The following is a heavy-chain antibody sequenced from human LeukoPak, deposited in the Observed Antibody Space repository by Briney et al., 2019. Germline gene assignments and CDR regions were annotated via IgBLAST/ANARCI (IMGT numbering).Heavy chain of an antibody. Sequence: GGSLRLSCTASGFTFGDYAMSWVRQAPGKGLEWVGFIRSKAYGGTTEYAASGKGRFTISRDDSKSIAYLQMNSLKTEDTAVYYCTRGGGSGSYYYYYYMDVWGKGTTVTVSS. J-gene: IGHJ6*03. CDR1: GFTFGDYA. CDR3: TRGGGSGSYYYYYYMDV. D-gene: IGHD1-26*01. V-gene: IGHV3-49*04. CDR2: IRSKAYGGTT.